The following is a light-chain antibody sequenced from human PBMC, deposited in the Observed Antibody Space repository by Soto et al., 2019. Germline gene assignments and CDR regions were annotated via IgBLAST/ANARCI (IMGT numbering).Light chain of an antibody. V-gene: IGLV1-40*01. J-gene: IGLJ1*01. CDR1: STNIGAGYD. CDR3: QSYDSSLNGRV. CDR2: GNS. Sequence: QAVLTQPPSVSGAPGQRVTISWTGSSTNIGAGYDVHWYQQLPGTAPKLLIYGNSNRPSGVPDRFSGSKSGTSASLAITGFQAEDEADYYCQSYDSSLNGRVFGTGTKLTVL.